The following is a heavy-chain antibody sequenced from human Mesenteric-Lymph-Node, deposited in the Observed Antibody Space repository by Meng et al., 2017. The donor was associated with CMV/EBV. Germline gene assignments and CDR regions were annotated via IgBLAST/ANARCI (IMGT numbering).Heavy chain of an antibody. J-gene: IGHJ5*02. CDR1: GYTFSDYY. Sequence: ASVKVSCKASGYTFSDYYMHWVRQAPGQGLEWMGWIKPNSGGTIYAQKLQGRVTMTEDTSISTAYMELNGLRSDDTAIYYCARDNWNYRGWFDPWGQGTLVTVSS. CDR3: ARDNWNYRGWFDP. V-gene: IGHV1-2*02. D-gene: IGHD1-7*01. CDR2: IKPNSGGT.